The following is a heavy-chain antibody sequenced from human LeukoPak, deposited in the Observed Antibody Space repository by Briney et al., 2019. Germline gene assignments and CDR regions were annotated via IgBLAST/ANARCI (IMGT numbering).Heavy chain of an antibody. J-gene: IGHJ4*02. Sequence: PAETLSLTCTVSGGSISSYYWSWIRQPAGKGLEWIGRIYTSGSTNYNPSLKSRVTMSVDTSRNQLSLKLSSVTAADAAVYYCARDSIATASDYWGQGTLVTVSS. D-gene: IGHD6-6*01. CDR3: ARDSIATASDY. CDR1: GGSISSYY. CDR2: IYTSGST. V-gene: IGHV4-4*07.